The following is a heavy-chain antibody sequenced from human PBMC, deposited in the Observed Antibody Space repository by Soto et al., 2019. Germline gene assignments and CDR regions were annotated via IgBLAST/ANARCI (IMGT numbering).Heavy chain of an antibody. Sequence: KESGPTLVKPTQTLTLTCTFSGFSLSTSGVGVGWIRQPPGKALEWLALIYWDDDKRYSPSLKSRLTITKDTSKNQVVLTMTNMDPVDTATYYCAHLYNWNSLVYFDYWGQGTLVTVSS. J-gene: IGHJ4*02. V-gene: IGHV2-5*02. CDR2: IYWDDDK. CDR1: GFSLSTSGVG. CDR3: AHLYNWNSLVYFDY. D-gene: IGHD1-7*01.